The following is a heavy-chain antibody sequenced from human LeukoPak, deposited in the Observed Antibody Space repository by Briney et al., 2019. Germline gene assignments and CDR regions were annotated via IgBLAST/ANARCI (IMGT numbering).Heavy chain of an antibody. CDR3: ARDRGPSGSYYDAFDI. Sequence: KPSETLSLTCTVSGGSISSSSYYWGWIRQPPGKGLEWIGSIYYTGSTYYNPSLKSRVTMSVDTSKNQFSLKLSSVTAADTAVYYCARDRGPSGSYYDAFDIWGQGTMVTVSS. D-gene: IGHD1-26*01. V-gene: IGHV4-39*07. J-gene: IGHJ3*02. CDR1: GGSISSSSYY. CDR2: IYYTGST.